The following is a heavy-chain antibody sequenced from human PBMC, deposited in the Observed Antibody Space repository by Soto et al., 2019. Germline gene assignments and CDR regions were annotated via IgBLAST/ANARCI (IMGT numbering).Heavy chain of an antibody. D-gene: IGHD2-15*01. CDR3: ARQPHCSGGGCQRWFDP. J-gene: IGHJ5*02. Sequence: QLQLQESGPGLVKPSETLSLTCTVSGGSISSSGYYWGWIRQPPGKGLEWIGSISYNGNTYYNPSLKSRVTIPVDTSKNQFSLKLSSVTAADTAVYSCARQPHCSGGGCQRWFDPWGQGTLVTVSS. V-gene: IGHV4-39*01. CDR2: ISYNGNT. CDR1: GGSISSSGYY.